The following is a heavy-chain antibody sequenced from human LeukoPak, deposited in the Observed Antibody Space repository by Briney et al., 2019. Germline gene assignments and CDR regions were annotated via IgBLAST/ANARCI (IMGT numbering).Heavy chain of an antibody. J-gene: IGHJ3*02. CDR2: FCSDALVGIT. Sequence: GGSLRLSCARSGFTLSSSTMSWGRQAPGQGVGGGSNFCSDALVGITNSADSVKGRFTISRDNSKNTLYLQMNSLRAEDTAVYYCARDGFSSGYPYDACDIWGQGTMVTVSS. CDR3: ARDGFSSGYPYDACDI. CDR1: GFTLSSST. V-gene: IGHV3-53*01. D-gene: IGHD3-22*01.